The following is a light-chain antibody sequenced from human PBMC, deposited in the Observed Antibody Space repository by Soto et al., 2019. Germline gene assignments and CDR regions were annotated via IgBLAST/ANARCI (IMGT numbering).Light chain of an antibody. V-gene: IGKV1-27*01. CDR2: AAS. CDR3: QNYYSDPIT. J-gene: IGKJ5*01. CDR1: QGINNY. Sequence: DVQMTQSPSSLSASVGSRVSITCRASQGINNYLAWYQQKPGKVPKVLIYAASTLQPGVPSRFSGSGSGTDVTLTINSLQPDDIATYYCQNYYSDPITFGQGTRLEIK.